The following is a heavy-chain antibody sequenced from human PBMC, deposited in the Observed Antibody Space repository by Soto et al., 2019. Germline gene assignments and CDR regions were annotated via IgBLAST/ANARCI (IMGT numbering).Heavy chain of an antibody. CDR2: IYYSGST. V-gene: IGHV4-39*01. CDR1: GGSISSSSYY. D-gene: IGHD3-3*01. Sequence: QLQLQESGPGLVKPSETLSLTCTVSGGSISSSSYYWGWIRQPPGKGLEWIGSIYYSGSTYYNPSLKSRVTISVDTSKNQFSLKLSSVTAADTAVYYCARFFRVVDAFDYWGQGTLVTVSS. CDR3: ARFFRVVDAFDY. J-gene: IGHJ4*02.